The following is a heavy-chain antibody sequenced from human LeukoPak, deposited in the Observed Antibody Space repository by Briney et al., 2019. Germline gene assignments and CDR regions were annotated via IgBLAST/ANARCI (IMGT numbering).Heavy chain of an antibody. CDR2: IYTSGST. J-gene: IGHJ3*02. Sequence: NTSETLSLTCTVCGGSISSYYWSWIRQPAGKGLEWIGRIYTSGSTNYNPSLKSRVTMSVDTSKNQFSLKLSSVTAADTAVYYCARESIAAAGTRNGAFDIWGQGTMVTVSS. CDR1: GGSISSYY. V-gene: IGHV4-4*07. D-gene: IGHD6-13*01. CDR3: ARESIAAAGTRNGAFDI.